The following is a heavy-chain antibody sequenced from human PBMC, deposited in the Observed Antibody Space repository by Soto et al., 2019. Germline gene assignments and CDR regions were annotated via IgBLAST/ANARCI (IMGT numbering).Heavy chain of an antibody. V-gene: IGHV3-72*01. D-gene: IGHD3-22*01. CDR3: STDSYINMIAVRLDY. J-gene: IGHJ4*01. CDR1: GFTFSDHY. Sequence: GGSLRLSCAVSGFTFSDHYMDWVRQAPGKGLEWVGRLRNKANSYTTEYAASVKGRFTISGDDSKNSVFLQMSSLRTEDTAVYYCSTDSYINMIAVRLDYWGLGTRVTV. CDR2: LRNKANSYTT.